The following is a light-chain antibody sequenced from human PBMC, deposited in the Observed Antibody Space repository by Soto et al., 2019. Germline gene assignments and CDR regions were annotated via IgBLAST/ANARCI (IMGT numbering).Light chain of an antibody. Sequence: EIVMTQSPATLSVSPGERATLSCRASQSVSSNLAWYQQKPGQAPWLLIYGASTRATGIPARFSGSGSGTEFTLTINSLQSEDFAVYYCQQYNNWRGAFGQGTKVEIK. CDR3: QQYNNWRGA. J-gene: IGKJ1*01. V-gene: IGKV3-15*01. CDR2: GAS. CDR1: QSVSSN.